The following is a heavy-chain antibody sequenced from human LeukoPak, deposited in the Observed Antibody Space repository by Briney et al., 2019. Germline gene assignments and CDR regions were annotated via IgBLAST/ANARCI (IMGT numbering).Heavy chain of an antibody. J-gene: IGHJ4*02. D-gene: IGHD3-10*01. CDR2: IYYSGST. V-gene: IGHV4-39*01. Sequence: PSETLSLTCTVSGGSISSSSYYWGWIRQPPGKGLEWIGSIYYSGSTYYNPSLKSRVTISVDTSKNQFSLKLSSVTAADTAVYYCAFYYYGSGSPYYWGQGTLVTVSS. CDR1: GGSISSSSYY. CDR3: AFYYYGSGSPYY.